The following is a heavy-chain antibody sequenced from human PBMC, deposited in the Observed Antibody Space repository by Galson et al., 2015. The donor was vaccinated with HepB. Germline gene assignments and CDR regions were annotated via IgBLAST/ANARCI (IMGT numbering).Heavy chain of an antibody. CDR3: ARVPAYGDFIPRYFDS. CDR1: GFTFSNAW. Sequence: SLRLSCAVSGFTFSNAWMSWVRQAPGKGLEWVGRIRSKADGGTIQYAAPVKGRFTISRDDSKNTLYRQTNSLTVEDAAVYYCARVPAYGDFIPRYFDSWGQGTLVTVSS. CDR2: IRSKADGGTI. D-gene: IGHD4-17*01. V-gene: IGHV3-15*01. J-gene: IGHJ4*02.